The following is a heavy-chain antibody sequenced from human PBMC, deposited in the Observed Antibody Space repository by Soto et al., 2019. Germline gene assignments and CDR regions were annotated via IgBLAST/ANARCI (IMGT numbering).Heavy chain of an antibody. Sequence: EVQLLESGGGLVQPGGSLRLSCAASGFTFPSYAMTWVRQAPGKGLEWVSAISGRGGSTYYADSVKGRFTISRDNSKNTMYLEMNSLTVEDTAVYYCAKDASYDSSGHWSPLDYWGQGTLVTVSS. CDR3: AKDASYDSSGHWSPLDY. J-gene: IGHJ4*02. CDR2: ISGRGGST. V-gene: IGHV3-23*01. D-gene: IGHD3-22*01. CDR1: GFTFPSYA.